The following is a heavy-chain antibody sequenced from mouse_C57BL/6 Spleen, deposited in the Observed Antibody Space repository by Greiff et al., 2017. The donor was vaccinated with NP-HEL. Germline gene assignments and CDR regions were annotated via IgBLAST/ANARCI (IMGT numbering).Heavy chain of an antibody. J-gene: IGHJ4*01. V-gene: IGHV1-61*01. D-gene: IGHD3-2*02. Sequence: VKLQQPGAELVRPGSSVKLSCKASGYTFTSYWMDWVKQRPGQGLEWIGNIYPSDSETHYNQKFKDKATLTVDKSSSTAYMQLSSLTSEDSAVYYCARSRAQAKAMDYWGQGTSVTVSS. CDR3: ARSRAQAKAMDY. CDR1: GYTFTSYW. CDR2: IYPSDSET.